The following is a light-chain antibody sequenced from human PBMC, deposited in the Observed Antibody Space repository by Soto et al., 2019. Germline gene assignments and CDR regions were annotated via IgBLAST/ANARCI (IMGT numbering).Light chain of an antibody. V-gene: IGLV1-40*01. CDR2: YND. CDR1: SSNLGSGFD. Sequence: QSVLTQPPSVSGAPGQRITISCTGSSSNLGSGFDVQWYQQLPGTAPKLLIYYNDNRPSGVPDRFSGSKSGTSASLAITGLQADDEADYYCQSYDSSLSGHVVFGGGPKLTVL. CDR3: QSYDSSLSGHVV. J-gene: IGLJ2*01.